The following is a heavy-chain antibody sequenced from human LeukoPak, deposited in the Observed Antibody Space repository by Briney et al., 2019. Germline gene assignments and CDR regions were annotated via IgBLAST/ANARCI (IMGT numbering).Heavy chain of an antibody. V-gene: IGHV4-59*01. D-gene: IGHD3-22*01. CDR2: IYYSGST. J-gene: IGHJ4*02. Sequence: SETLSLTCTVSGGSLSSYYWSWLRQTPGKGLERIGYIYYSGSTNYNPSLTSRVTISVDTSKNQFSLKLSSVTAADTAVYYCAGGGDYYDSIGYYYDYWGQGTLVTVSS. CDR1: GGSLSSYY. CDR3: AGGGDYYDSIGYYYDY.